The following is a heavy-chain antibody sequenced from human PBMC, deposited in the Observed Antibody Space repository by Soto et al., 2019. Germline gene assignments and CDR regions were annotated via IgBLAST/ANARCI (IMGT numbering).Heavy chain of an antibody. J-gene: IGHJ4*02. D-gene: IGHD6-19*01. V-gene: IGHV3-23*01. Sequence: GGSPRLSCAASGFTFSSYAMGWVRQAPGKGLEWVSGISDSGGSTYYADSVKGRFTISRDNSKNTLYLQMNSLRAEDAAVYYCAKDVQHYSSGSLDYWGQGTLVTVSS. CDR1: GFTFSSYA. CDR3: AKDVQHYSSGSLDY. CDR2: ISDSGGST.